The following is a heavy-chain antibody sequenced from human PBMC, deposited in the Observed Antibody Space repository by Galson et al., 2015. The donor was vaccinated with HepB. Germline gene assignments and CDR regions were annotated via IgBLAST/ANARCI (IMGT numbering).Heavy chain of an antibody. V-gene: IGHV1-18*01. CDR2: ISGYNGKT. CDR1: GYTFTCYG. Sequence: SVKVSCKASGYTFTCYGISWVRQAPGQGLEWMGWISGYNGKTNYAKKFQDRVTMTTDTSTSTAFMELRSLRSDDTAVYYCARGTWVTASLKNYWGQGTLVTVSS. CDR3: ARGTWVTASLKNY. D-gene: IGHD2-21*02. J-gene: IGHJ4*02.